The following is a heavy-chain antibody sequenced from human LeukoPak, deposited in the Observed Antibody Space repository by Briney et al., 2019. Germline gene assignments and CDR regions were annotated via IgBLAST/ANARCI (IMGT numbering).Heavy chain of an antibody. CDR3: AKDGYTSSWYGYYYYYMDV. D-gene: IGHD6-13*01. V-gene: IGHV3-23*01. J-gene: IGHJ6*03. CDR1: GFTFSSYW. CDR2: ISGHGGST. Sequence: PGGSLRLSCAASGFTFSSYWMHWVRQAPGKGLELVSAISGHGGSTYYTDSVKGRFTISRDNSKNTLYLQMNSLRAGDTAVYYCAKDGYTSSWYGYYYYYMDVWGKGTTVTISS.